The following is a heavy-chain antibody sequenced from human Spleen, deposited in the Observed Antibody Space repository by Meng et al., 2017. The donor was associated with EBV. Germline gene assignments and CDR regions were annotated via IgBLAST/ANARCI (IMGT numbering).Heavy chain of an antibody. CDR2: INHSGNT. CDR3: ARGSGDYLKLDCFDP. V-gene: IGHV4-34*01. D-gene: IGHD4-17*01. J-gene: IGHJ5*02. Sequence: VQVQPLGAGLLKPSESLSLPCAVDGGSFSGYYWSWIRPSPGKGLQWIGEINHSGNTIYNPSLKSRVTISVDTSKLQFSLNLTSVTAADTAVYYCARGSGDYLKLDCFDPWGQGTLVTVSS. CDR1: GGSFSGYY.